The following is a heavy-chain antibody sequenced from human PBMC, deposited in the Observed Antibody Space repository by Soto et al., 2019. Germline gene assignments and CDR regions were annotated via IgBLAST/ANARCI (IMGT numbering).Heavy chain of an antibody. CDR3: ARAPPSMPDRYIVGATKWFDP. CDR1: GFTFNTYW. V-gene: IGHV3-7*05. Sequence: GGSLRLSCAASGFTFNTYWMSWVRQAPGKGLEWVANIKPDGSEKWYVDSVKGRFTISRDNSKNTVYLQMNSLRAEDTAVYYCARAPPSMPDRYIVGATKWFDPWGQGTLVTVS. D-gene: IGHD1-26*01. J-gene: IGHJ5*02. CDR2: IKPDGSEK.